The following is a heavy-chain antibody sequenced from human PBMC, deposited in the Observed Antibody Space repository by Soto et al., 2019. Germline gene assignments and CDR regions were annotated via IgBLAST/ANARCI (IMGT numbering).Heavy chain of an antibody. Sequence: QVQLVESGGGVVQPGRSLRLSCAASGFTFSPYTMHWVRQTPGKGLEWVAVISNDGDDKDYADSVKGRFTVSRDNSKSTLYLQMNSLRAEDTAVYYCADGGEWSFNFDYWGQGTLVTVSS. CDR2: ISNDGDDK. D-gene: IGHD2-8*01. CDR3: ADGGEWSFNFDY. J-gene: IGHJ4*02. CDR1: GFTFSPYT. V-gene: IGHV3-30-3*01.